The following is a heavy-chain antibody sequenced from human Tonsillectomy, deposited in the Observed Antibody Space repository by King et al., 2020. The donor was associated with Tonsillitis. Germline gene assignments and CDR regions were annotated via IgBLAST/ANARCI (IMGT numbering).Heavy chain of an antibody. D-gene: IGHD3-22*01. CDR2: INHSGST. J-gene: IGHJ4*02. Sequence: VQLQQWGAGLLKPSETLSLSCAVYGGSFSGYYWSWIRQPPGKGLEWIGEINHSGSTNYNPSLKSRVPVSVDTSKNQFSLKLSSVTAADTAVYYCARGLAGYYDSSGYPDYWGQGTLVTVSS. CDR1: GGSFSGYY. CDR3: ARGLAGYYDSSGYPDY. V-gene: IGHV4-34*01.